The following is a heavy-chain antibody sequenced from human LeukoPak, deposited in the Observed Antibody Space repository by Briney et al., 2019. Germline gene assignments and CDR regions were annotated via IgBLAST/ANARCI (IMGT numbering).Heavy chain of an antibody. J-gene: IGHJ4*02. D-gene: IGHD1-1*01. Sequence: SETLSLTCAVYGGSFSGYYWSWIRQPPGKGLEWIGEINHSGSTNYNPSHKSRVTISVDTSKNHVSLNLTSVTAADTAVYYCVRPESAGTKYRFDYWGQGALVTVSS. V-gene: IGHV4-34*01. CDR2: INHSGST. CDR1: GGSFSGYY. CDR3: VRPESAGTKYRFDY.